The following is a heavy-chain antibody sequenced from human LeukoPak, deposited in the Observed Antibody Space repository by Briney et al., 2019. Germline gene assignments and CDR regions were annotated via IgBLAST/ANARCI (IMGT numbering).Heavy chain of an antibody. CDR3: ARYDYDSSGYYYFDY. Sequence: GESLKIFCKTSGYRFTSYWIGWVRQMPGKGLEWMGIIYPGDSDTRYSPSFQGQVTISADRSITTAYLLWSSLKASDTAMYYCARYDYDSSGYYYFDYWGQGTQATVSS. D-gene: IGHD3-22*01. J-gene: IGHJ4*02. V-gene: IGHV5-51*01. CDR2: IYPGDSDT. CDR1: GYRFTSYW.